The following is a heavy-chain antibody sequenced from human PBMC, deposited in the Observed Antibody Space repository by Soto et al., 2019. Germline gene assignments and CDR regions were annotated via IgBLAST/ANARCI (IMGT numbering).Heavy chain of an antibody. J-gene: IGHJ3*02. CDR1: GGTFSNHA. CDR2: IIPIFTTT. V-gene: IGHV1-69*12. Sequence: QVHLVQSGAEVKKPGPSVKVSCKAPGGTFSNHAINWVRQAPGQGLEWMGRIIPIFTTTNYAQKFQGRVTMTADESTITAYLELGSLRHDDTAVYYCAREVAADGTFREDVFDIWGQGTLVTVSS. D-gene: IGHD6-13*01. CDR3: AREVAADGTFREDVFDI.